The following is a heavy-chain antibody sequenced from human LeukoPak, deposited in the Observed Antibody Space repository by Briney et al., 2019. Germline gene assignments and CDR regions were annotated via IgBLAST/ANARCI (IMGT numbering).Heavy chain of an antibody. CDR1: GGSFNGYY. D-gene: IGHD3-22*01. CDR2: INHSGST. J-gene: IGHJ5*02. V-gene: IGHV4-34*01. CDR3: ARNYYDSSGGFDP. Sequence: SETLSLTYVVYGGSFNGYYWSWIRQPPGKGLEWIGEINHSGSTNYNPSLKSRVTISVDTSKNQFSLKLSSVTAADTAVYYCARNYYDSSGGFDPWGQGTLVTVSS.